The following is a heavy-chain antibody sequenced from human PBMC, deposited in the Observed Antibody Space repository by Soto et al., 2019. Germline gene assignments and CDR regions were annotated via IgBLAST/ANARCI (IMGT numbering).Heavy chain of an antibody. CDR1: GYTFISHA. J-gene: IGHJ5*02. D-gene: IGHD2-15*01. Sequence: QVQLVQSGGEVKKPGASVKVSCKASGYTFISHAITWVRQAPGQGLEWMGWISGYNGDTNYAQDLQGRVTMTTDTSTSTAYMEMRSLRSDATAVYYWARSKRYCRGGSCYWNWFAPWGQGTLVTVSS. CDR3: ARSKRYCRGGSCYWNWFAP. V-gene: IGHV1-18*01. CDR2: ISGYNGDT.